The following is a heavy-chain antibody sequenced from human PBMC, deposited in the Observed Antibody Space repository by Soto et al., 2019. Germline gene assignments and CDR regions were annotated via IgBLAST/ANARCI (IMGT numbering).Heavy chain of an antibody. CDR2: IWNDGSKK. J-gene: IGHJ4*02. Sequence: QVQLVESGGGVVQPGRSLRLSCAASGFTFSTYGIHWVRQAPGKGLEWVAVIWNDGSKKYYTESVKGRFTISRDDSRNTVYLQMNSLRAEETAVYYCATDVWDAYGGKALENWGQGTQVTVSS. CDR1: GFTFSTYG. V-gene: IGHV3-33*01. D-gene: IGHD2-15*01. CDR3: ATDVWDAYGGKALEN.